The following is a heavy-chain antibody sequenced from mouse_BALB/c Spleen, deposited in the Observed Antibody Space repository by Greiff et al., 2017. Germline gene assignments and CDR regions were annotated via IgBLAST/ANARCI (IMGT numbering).Heavy chain of an antibody. CDR3: ARNEGYYGSSYGWYFDV. CDR1: GFSLTSYG. D-gene: IGHD1-1*01. V-gene: IGHV2-2*02. J-gene: IGHJ1*01. CDR2: IWSGGST. Sequence: VQLQQSGPGLVQPSQSLSITCTVSGFSLTSYGVHWVRQSPGKGLEWLGVIWSGGSTDYNAAFISRLSISKDNSKSQVFFKMNSLQANDTAIYYCARNEGYYGSSYGWYFDVWGAGTTVTVSS.